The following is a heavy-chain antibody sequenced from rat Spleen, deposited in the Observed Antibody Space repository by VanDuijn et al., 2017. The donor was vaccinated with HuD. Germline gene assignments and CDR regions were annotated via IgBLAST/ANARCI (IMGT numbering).Heavy chain of an antibody. CDR3: ARQWDP. D-gene: IGHD1-7*01. J-gene: IGHJ2*01. Sequence: EVQVVESGGGLVQPGRSLKLSCAASGFIFSDYNMAWVRQAPKKGLEWVATIIYDDSRTYYRDSVKGRVTISRHNTQNTLYLQMNSLRSEDTATYYGARQWDPWGQGVMVTVSS. CDR2: IIYDDSRT. V-gene: IGHV5-7*01. CDR1: GFIFSDYN.